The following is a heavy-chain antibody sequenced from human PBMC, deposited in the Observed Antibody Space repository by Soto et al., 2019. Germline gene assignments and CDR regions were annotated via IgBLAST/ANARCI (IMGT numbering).Heavy chain of an antibody. Sequence: EVQLLESGGGLVQPGGSLRLSCAASGFTFSSYAMSWVRQAPGKGLEWVSAISGSGGSTYYAESVKGRFTISRDNSKNTRYLQMNSLRAEDKAVYYCAKGSILWWSNWFDPWGQGTLVTVSS. V-gene: IGHV3-23*01. CDR1: GFTFSSYA. CDR3: AKGSILWWSNWFDP. CDR2: ISGSGGST. J-gene: IGHJ5*02. D-gene: IGHD2-21*01.